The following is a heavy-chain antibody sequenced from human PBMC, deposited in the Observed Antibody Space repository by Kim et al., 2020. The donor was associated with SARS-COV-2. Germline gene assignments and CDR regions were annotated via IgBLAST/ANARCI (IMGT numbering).Heavy chain of an antibody. CDR3: ATVPAAVSKRYYYYGMDV. Sequence: SETLSLTCAVYGGSFSGYYWSWIRQPPGKGLEWIGEINHSRSTNYNPSLKSRVTISVDTSKNQFSLKLSSVTAADTAVYYCATVPAAVSKRYYYYGMDVWGQGTTVTVSS. CDR2: INHSRST. J-gene: IGHJ6*02. V-gene: IGHV4-34*01. D-gene: IGHD2-2*01. CDR1: GGSFSGYY.